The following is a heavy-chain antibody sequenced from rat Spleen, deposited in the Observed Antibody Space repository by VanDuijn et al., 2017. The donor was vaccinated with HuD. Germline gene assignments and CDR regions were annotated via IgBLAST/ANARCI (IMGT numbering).Heavy chain of an antibody. CDR3: ARLRWDVMDA. J-gene: IGHJ4*01. V-gene: IGHV5-29*01. CDR2: ISYDGGNT. CDR1: GSTFSDYY. Sequence: VQLVESDGGLVQPGRPLKLSCAAPGSTFSDYYMPWVRQAPTKGLEWVATISYDGGNTYYRDSVKGRFTISRDNARSTLYLQMDSLRSEDAATYYCARLRWDVMDAWGQGASVTVSS. D-gene: IGHD1-5*01.